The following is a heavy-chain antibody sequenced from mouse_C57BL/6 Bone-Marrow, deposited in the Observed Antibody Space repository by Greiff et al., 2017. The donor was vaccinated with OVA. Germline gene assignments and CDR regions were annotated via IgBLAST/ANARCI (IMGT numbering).Heavy chain of an antibody. D-gene: IGHD2-5*01. CDR3: AKEDFYHSNYPWYFDV. J-gene: IGHJ1*03. V-gene: IGHV3-6*01. CDR1: GYSITSGYY. Sequence: DVQLVESGPGLVKPSQSLSLTCSVTGYSITSGYYWNWIRQFPGNKLEWMGYISYDGSNNYNPSLKNRISITRDTSKNQFFLKLNSVTTEDTATYYCAKEDFYHSNYPWYFDVWGTGTTVTVSS. CDR2: ISYDGSN.